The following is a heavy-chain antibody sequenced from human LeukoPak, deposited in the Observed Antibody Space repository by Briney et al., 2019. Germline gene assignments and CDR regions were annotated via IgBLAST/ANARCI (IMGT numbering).Heavy chain of an antibody. CDR2: ISYNGDNK. CDR1: GFTFSRFD. CDR3: AKPFYDYSYDMDV. J-gene: IGHJ6*02. V-gene: IGHV3-30*18. Sequence: GGSLRLSCVASGFTFSRFDMHWVRQAPGKGLEWVALISYNGDNKFYGDSMKGRFTISRDNSKNTLFLQMSSLRIEDTAVYFCAKPFYDYSYDMDVWGQGTTVTVSS.